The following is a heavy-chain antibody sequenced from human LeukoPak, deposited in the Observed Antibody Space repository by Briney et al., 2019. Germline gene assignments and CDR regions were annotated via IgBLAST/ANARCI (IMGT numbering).Heavy chain of an antibody. D-gene: IGHD6-6*01. CDR1: GFSFSNYW. CDR2: IKQDGSMK. V-gene: IGHV3-7*01. J-gene: IGHJ4*02. Sequence: GGSLRLSCAASGFSFSNYWMSWVRQAPGKGLEWVANIKQDGSMKGYVDPVKGRFTISRDNAKNSLYLQMNSLRADDTAVYFCAMIEQVVSNVEGGFWGQGTLVTVSS. CDR3: AMIEQVVSNVEGGF.